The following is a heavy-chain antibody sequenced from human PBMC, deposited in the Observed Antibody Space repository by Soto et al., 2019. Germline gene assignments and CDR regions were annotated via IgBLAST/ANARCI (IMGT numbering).Heavy chain of an antibody. J-gene: IGHJ6*02. D-gene: IGHD2-2*01. CDR2: IIPIFGTA. V-gene: IGHV1-69*13. CDR3: ARVFVVVPAATILYYYGMDV. CDR1: GGTFSSYA. Sequence: VASVKVSCKASGGTFSSYAISWVRQAPGQGLEWMGGIIPIFGTANYAQKFQGRVTITADESTSTAYMELSSLRSEDTAVYYCARVFVVVPAATILYYYGMDVWGQGTTVTVSS.